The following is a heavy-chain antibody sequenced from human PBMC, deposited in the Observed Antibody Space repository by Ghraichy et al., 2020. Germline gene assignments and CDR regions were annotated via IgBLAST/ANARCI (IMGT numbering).Heavy chain of an antibody. CDR2: ISGDGGST. J-gene: IGHJ6*02. CDR3: AKDIRDDFWSGFSSAGV. D-gene: IGHD3-3*01. Sequence: GGSLRLSCAASGFTFDDYAMHWVRQAPGKGLEWVSLISGDGGSTYYADSVNGRFTISRDNSKNSLYLQMNSLRTEDTALYYCAKDIRDDFWSGFSSAGVWGHGTTVTVSS. CDR1: GFTFDDYA. V-gene: IGHV3-43*02.